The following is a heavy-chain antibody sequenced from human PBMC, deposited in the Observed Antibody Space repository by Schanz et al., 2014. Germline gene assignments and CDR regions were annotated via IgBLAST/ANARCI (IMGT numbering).Heavy chain of an antibody. Sequence: EVQLLESGGGLVQPGGSLRLSCVASGFTFSSYAMSWVRQAPGKGLEWVSGISDNGISTYYADSVKGRFSISRENSKSILYLQMNSLRAEDTAVYYCAKAGSGGSTAGYYYWGQGTLVAVSS. J-gene: IGHJ4*02. CDR1: GFTFSSYA. CDR3: AKAGSGGSTAGYYY. V-gene: IGHV3-23*01. CDR2: ISDNGIST. D-gene: IGHD6-19*01.